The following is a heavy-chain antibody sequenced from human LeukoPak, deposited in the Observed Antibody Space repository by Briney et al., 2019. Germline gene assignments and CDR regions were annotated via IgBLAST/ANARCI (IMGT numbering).Heavy chain of an antibody. CDR2: IYSGGST. CDR3: ARDIFFDY. J-gene: IGHJ4*02. V-gene: IGHV3-53*01. CDR1: GFTVSSNY. Sequence: GGSLRLSCEASGFTVSSNYMNWVRQAPGKGLEWVSIIYSGGSTYYADSVKGRFTLSRDNSKNTLYLQMNSLRAEDTAVYYCARDIFFDYWGQGTLVTVSS. D-gene: IGHD2-15*01.